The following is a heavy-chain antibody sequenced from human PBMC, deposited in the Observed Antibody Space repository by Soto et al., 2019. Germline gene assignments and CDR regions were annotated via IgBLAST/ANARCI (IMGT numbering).Heavy chain of an antibody. Sequence: GASVKVSCKASGYPFTNYDINWVRQAPGQGLEWMGWMNPIGKNTGYARKFQGRVTMTGDSSINTAYMELTSLRSDDTAVYYCARGPPYGDYVDYWGQGTLVTVSS. CDR3: ARGPPYGDYVDY. V-gene: IGHV1-8*01. J-gene: IGHJ4*02. CDR2: MNPIGKNT. D-gene: IGHD4-17*01. CDR1: GYPFTNYD.